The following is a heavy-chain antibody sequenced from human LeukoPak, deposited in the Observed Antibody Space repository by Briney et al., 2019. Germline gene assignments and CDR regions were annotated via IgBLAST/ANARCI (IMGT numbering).Heavy chain of an antibody. D-gene: IGHD2-8*01. CDR3: ARVGPYGRPRYYFDY. V-gene: IGHV1-2*02. Sequence: GASVKVSCKASGYTFTGYYMHWVRQAPGQGLEWMGWINPNSGGTNYAQKFQGRVTMTRDTSINTAYMELSRLRSDDTAVYYCARVGPYGRPRYYFDYWGQGTLVTVSS. J-gene: IGHJ4*02. CDR2: INPNSGGT. CDR1: GYTFTGYY.